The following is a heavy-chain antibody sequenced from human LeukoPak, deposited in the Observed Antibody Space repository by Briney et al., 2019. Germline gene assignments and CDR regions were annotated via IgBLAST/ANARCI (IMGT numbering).Heavy chain of an antibody. V-gene: IGHV3-21*04. Sequence: GGSLRLSCAASGFTVSSNYMSWVRQAPGKGLEWVSSISYTGTYIYYADSVKGRFTISRDNAQNSLYLQMNSLRAEDTAIYYCVRDRGTYRPIDYWGQGTLVTVSS. CDR1: GFTVSSNY. CDR2: ISYTGTYI. D-gene: IGHD1-26*01. J-gene: IGHJ4*02. CDR3: VRDRGTYRPIDY.